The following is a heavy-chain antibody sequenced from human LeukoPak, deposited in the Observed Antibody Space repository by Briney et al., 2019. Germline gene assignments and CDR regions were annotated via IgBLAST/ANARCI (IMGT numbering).Heavy chain of an antibody. J-gene: IGHJ4*02. CDR1: GFTFTSSD. CDR2: ITRSGSNL. Sequence: GGSLRLSCVASGFTFTSSDFNWIRQAPGKGLEWLSTITRSGSNLYYADSVKGRFTTSRDDAKDSVYLQMESLRVEDTAIYYCARNFDSWGQGTLVTVSS. V-gene: IGHV3-21*01. CDR3: ARNFDS.